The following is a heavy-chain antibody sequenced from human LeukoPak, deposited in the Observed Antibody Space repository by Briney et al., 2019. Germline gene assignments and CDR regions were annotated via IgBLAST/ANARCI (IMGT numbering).Heavy chain of an antibody. D-gene: IGHD3-10*01. Sequence: GSLRRSCAASRFSFINYWMHWVRQAPGKGLVWVSRVKSDGSNPSYADSVKGRFTISRDNAENMLYLQMSTLGAEDTAVYYCARDIVSGSGSLDYWGQGTLVTVSS. V-gene: IGHV3-74*01. CDR1: RFSFINYW. CDR2: VKSDGSNP. CDR3: ARDIVSGSGSLDY. J-gene: IGHJ4*02.